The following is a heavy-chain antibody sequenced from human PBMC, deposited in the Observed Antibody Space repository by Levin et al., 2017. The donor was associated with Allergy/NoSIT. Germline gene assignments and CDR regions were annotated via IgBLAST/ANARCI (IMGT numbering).Heavy chain of an antibody. CDR2: ISSSGSTI. CDR1: GFTFSDYY. D-gene: IGHD2-21*01. Sequence: GESLKISCAASGFTFSDYYMSWIRQAPGKGLEWVSYISSSGSTIYYADSVKGRFTISRDNAKNSLYLQMNSLRAEDTAVYYCARELAVVMFYYYGMDVWGQGTTVTVSS. J-gene: IGHJ6*02. V-gene: IGHV3-11*01. CDR3: ARELAVVMFYYYGMDV.